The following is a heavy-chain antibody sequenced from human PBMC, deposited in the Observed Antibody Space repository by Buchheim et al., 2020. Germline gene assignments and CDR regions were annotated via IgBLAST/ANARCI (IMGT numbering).Heavy chain of an antibody. Sequence: EVQLVESGGGLVQPGGSLRLSCAASGFTFSSYSMNWVRQAPGKGLEWVSYISSSSSTIYYADPVKGRFTISRDNAKNSLYLQMNSLRDEDTAVYYCARVSTTVDTAMVTGEDDYWGQGTL. CDR2: ISSSSSTI. V-gene: IGHV3-48*02. D-gene: IGHD5-18*01. CDR1: GFTFSSYS. J-gene: IGHJ4*02. CDR3: ARVSTTVDTAMVTGEDDY.